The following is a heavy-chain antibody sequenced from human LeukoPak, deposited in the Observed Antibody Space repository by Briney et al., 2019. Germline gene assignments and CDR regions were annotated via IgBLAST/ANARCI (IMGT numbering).Heavy chain of an antibody. CDR3: ATEPMHNWFGP. V-gene: IGHV3-74*01. Sequence: GGSLRLSCAASGFTFSTYWMYWVRQAPGKGLVWVSRINVDGSSTTYADSVKGRFTISRDNAKNTLYLQMNSLRAEDTAVYYCATEPMHNWFGPWGQGTLVTVSS. CDR2: INVDGSST. CDR1: GFTFSTYW. J-gene: IGHJ5*02.